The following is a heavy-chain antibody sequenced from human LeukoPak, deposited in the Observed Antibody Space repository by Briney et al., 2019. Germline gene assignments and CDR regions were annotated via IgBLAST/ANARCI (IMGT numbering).Heavy chain of an antibody. CDR2: IWFDGIRK. J-gene: IGHJ3*02. D-gene: IGHD3-22*01. Sequence: PGGSLRLSCVASGFTFSNYGMHWVRQVPGKGLEWVAAIWFDGIRKYYADYVKGRLTISRDNSKNTLYLQMNTLRGEDTAVYYCARDLEDSSPFGAFDMWGQGTMVTVSS. CDR3: ARDLEDSSPFGAFDM. CDR1: GFTFSNYG. V-gene: IGHV3-33*01.